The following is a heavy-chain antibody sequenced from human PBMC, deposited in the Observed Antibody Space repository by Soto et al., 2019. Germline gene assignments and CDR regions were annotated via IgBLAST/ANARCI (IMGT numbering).Heavy chain of an antibody. D-gene: IGHD6-19*01. CDR3: ARDVLGDSSGCSDY. V-gene: IGHV3-33*01. J-gene: IGHJ4*02. CDR1: GFTFSNYG. Sequence: QVQLVESGGGVVQPGRSLRLSCAASGFTFSNYGMHWVRQAPGKGLEWVAVIWDDGNNKYYADSVKGRFTISRDNSQNTLYLQMNSLRVEDTAVYYCARDVLGDSSGCSDYWGQGTLVTVSS. CDR2: IWDDGNNK.